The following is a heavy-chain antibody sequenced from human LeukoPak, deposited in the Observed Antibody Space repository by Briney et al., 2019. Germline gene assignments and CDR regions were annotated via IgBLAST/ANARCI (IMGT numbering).Heavy chain of an antibody. CDR2: INSSSSII. J-gene: IGHJ4*02. Sequence: GGSLRLSCAASGFTFGSYSMNWVRQAPGKGLEWVSYINSSSSIIYYADSVKGRFTISRDNVKNSLYLQMNSLRDEDTAVYYCARVFPGTAMAHYWGQGTLVTVSA. CDR1: GFTFGSYS. CDR3: ARVFPGTAMAHY. V-gene: IGHV3-48*02. D-gene: IGHD5-18*01.